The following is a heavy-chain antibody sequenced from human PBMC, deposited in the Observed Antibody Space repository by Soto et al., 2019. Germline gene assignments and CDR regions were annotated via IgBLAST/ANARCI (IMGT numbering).Heavy chain of an antibody. J-gene: IGHJ4*02. D-gene: IGHD3-10*01. CDR2: IYSGVST. CDR1: GFTVSSNY. Sequence: GGSLRLSCAASGFTVSSNYMSWVRQAPGKGLEWVSVIYSGVSTYYADSVKGRFTISRDNSKNTLYLQMNSLRAEDTAVYYCASKARSSGIDYWGQGTLVTVSS. V-gene: IGHV3-66*01. CDR3: ASKARSSGIDY.